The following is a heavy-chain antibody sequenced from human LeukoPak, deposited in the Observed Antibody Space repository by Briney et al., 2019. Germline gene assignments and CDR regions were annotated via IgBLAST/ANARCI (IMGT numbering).Heavy chain of an antibody. D-gene: IGHD3-16*01. Sequence: GGSLRLSCAGSGFTFSSYGMHWVRQAPGKGLEWLAAISHDGSKKYYADSVNGRFTISRDNSKNTLWLQMNSLRAEDTAVYYCAKWDYAGMTRAFDIWGQGTLVTFSS. V-gene: IGHV3-30*18. CDR2: ISHDGSKK. J-gene: IGHJ3*02. CDR3: AKWDYAGMTRAFDI. CDR1: GFTFSSYG.